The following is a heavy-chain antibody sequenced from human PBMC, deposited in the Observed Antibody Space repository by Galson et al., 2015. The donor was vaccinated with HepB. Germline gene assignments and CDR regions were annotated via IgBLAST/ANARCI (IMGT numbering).Heavy chain of an antibody. CDR3: ARAPHYGDYFDY. CDR1: GFTFSDYY. Sequence: SLRLSCAASGFTFSDYYMSWIRQAPGKGLEWVSYISSSSSYTNYADSVKGRFTISRDNAKNSLYLQMNSLRAEDTAVYYCARAPHYGDYFDYWGQGTLVTVSS. J-gene: IGHJ4*02. D-gene: IGHD4-17*01. CDR2: ISSSSSYT. V-gene: IGHV3-11*06.